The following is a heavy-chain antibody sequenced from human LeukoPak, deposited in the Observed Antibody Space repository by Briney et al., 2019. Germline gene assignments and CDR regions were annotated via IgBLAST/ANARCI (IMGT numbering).Heavy chain of an antibody. CDR2: ISGSGGST. D-gene: IGHD2-2*01. V-gene: IGHV3-23*01. CDR1: GFTFSSYA. Sequence: HPGGSLRLSCAASGFTFSSYAMSWVRQAPGKGLEWVSAISGSGGSTYYADSVKGRFTISRDNSKNTLYLLMNSLRAEDTAVYYCAKGGQDCSSTSCYPVWGQGTTVTVSS. J-gene: IGHJ6*02. CDR3: AKGGQDCSSTSCYPV.